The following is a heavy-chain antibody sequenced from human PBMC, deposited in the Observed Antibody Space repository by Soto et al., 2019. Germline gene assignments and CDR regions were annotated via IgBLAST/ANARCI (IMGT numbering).Heavy chain of an antibody. D-gene: IGHD3-3*01. Sequence: GGSLRLSCAASGFTFSSYSMNWVRQAPGKGLEWVSSISSSSSYIYYADSVKGRFTISRDNAKNSLYLQMNSLRAEDTAVYYCARDAPSDYDFWSGYSKSGWFDPWGQRTLVTVSS. CDR2: ISSSSSYI. CDR3: ARDAPSDYDFWSGYSKSGWFDP. CDR1: GFTFSSYS. J-gene: IGHJ5*02. V-gene: IGHV3-21*01.